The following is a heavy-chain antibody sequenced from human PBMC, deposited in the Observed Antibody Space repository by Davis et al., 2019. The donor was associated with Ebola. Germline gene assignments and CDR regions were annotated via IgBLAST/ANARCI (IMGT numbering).Heavy chain of an antibody. CDR1: GFTFGSYA. Sequence: GESLKISCVASGFTFGSYAMSWVRQAPGKGLEWVSVIRASGSSTDYAESARGRFTISRDNSKNTLYLQMDSLRADDTALYYCAKDLTGAQDYWGQGTLVTVSS. CDR3: AKDLTGAQDY. CDR2: IRASGSST. D-gene: IGHD1-20*01. V-gene: IGHV3-23*01. J-gene: IGHJ4*02.